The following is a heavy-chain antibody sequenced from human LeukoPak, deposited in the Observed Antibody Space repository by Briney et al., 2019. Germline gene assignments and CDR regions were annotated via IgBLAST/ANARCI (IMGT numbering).Heavy chain of an antibody. CDR3: ARDLAAAGTKPDYRFDP. J-gene: IGHJ5*02. CDR1: GGSISSYY. V-gene: IGHV4-59*01. D-gene: IGHD6-13*01. CDR2: IYYSGST. Sequence: SETLSLTCTVSGGSISSYYWSWIRQPPGKGLEWIGYIYYSGSTNYNPSLKSRVTISVDTSKNQFSLKLSSVTAADTAVYYCARDLAAAGTKPDYRFDPWGQGTLVTVSS.